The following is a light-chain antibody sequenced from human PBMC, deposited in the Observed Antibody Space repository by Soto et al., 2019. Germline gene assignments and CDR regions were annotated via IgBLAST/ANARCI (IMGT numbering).Light chain of an antibody. CDR2: SND. V-gene: IGLV1-44*01. CDR3: ATWDERLNGVV. Sequence: QSVLAQPPSASGTPGQRFTISWSGTIFNIASNPVNWYQRLPGTAPKLLIHSNDQRPSGVPDRFSGSKSGTSASLALSGLQSEDEAEYYCATWDERLNGVVFGGGTQLTVL. CDR1: IFNIASNP. J-gene: IGLJ3*02.